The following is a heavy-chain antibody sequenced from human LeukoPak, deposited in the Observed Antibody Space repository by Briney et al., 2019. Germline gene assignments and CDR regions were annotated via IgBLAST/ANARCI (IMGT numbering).Heavy chain of an antibody. CDR3: ARGSSSWYVQYYMDV. CDR2: ISYDGTKK. Sequence: GRSLRLSCAASGFTFNIYAIHWVRQAPGKGLEWVAVISYDGTKKFYADSVKGRFTISRDNAKNSLYLQMNSLRAEDTAVYYCARGSSSWYVQYYMDVWGKGTTVTVSS. V-gene: IGHV3-30*04. J-gene: IGHJ6*03. CDR1: GFTFNIYA. D-gene: IGHD6-13*01.